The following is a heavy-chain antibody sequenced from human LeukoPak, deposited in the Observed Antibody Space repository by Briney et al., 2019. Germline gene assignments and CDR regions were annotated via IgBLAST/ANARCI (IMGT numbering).Heavy chain of an antibody. Sequence: GGSLRLSCAASGFTFSSYAMSWVRQAPGKGLEWVSQISASETSIKYADSVRGRFTISRDNVKNSVYLQMNSLRAEDTAIYYCVRDNLENQWLERSYWGQGTLVTVSS. J-gene: IGHJ4*02. CDR3: VRDNLENQWLERSY. V-gene: IGHV3-48*01. D-gene: IGHD6-19*01. CDR2: ISASETSI. CDR1: GFTFSSYA.